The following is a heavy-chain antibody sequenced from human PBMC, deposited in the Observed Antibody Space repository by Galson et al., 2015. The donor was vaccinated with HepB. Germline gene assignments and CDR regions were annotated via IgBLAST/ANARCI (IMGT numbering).Heavy chain of an antibody. CDR2: IYDTKST. D-gene: IGHD6-25*01. CDR3: ARGIGATVDY. CDR1: GGSISYYY. J-gene: IGHJ4*02. V-gene: IGHV4-59*08. Sequence: ETLSLTCTVSGGSISYYYWSWIRPPPGNVLWWIGYIYDTKSTNYSPSLKSRVTISVDTSKNQFSLNLRSVTAADTAVYYCARGIGATVDYWGQEARVTVSS.